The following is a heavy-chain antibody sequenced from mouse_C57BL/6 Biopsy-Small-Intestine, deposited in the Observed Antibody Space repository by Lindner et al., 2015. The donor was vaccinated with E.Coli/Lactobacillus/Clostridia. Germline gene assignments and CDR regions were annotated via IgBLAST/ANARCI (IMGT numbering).Heavy chain of an antibody. CDR1: GYTFTSYG. Sequence: SVKVSCKASGYTFTSYGISWVRQAPGQGLEWMGWIGAYNGNTNYAQKLQGRVTMTTDTSTSTAYMELTSLRSDDTAVYYCARDRGYGDDTFDIWGQGTMVIVSS. D-gene: IGHD1-2*01. CDR3: ARDRGYGDDTFDI. J-gene: IGHJ3*01. V-gene: IGHV1-59*01. CDR2: IGAYNGNT.